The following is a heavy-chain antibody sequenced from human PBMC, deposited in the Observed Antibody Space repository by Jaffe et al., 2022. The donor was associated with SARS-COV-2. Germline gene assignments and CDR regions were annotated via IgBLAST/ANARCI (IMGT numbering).Heavy chain of an antibody. CDR3: AKLYSYGGGSFDY. J-gene: IGHJ4*02. D-gene: IGHD5-18*01. V-gene: IGHV3-23*01. CDR2: ISGSGGST. Sequence: EVQVLESGGGLVQPGGSLRLSCAASGFTFSSYAMSWVRQAPGKGLEWVSVISGSGGSTYYADSVKGRFTISRDNSKNTLDLQMNSLRVEDTGVYYCAKLYSYGGGSFDYWGQGTLVTVSS. CDR1: GFTFSSYA.